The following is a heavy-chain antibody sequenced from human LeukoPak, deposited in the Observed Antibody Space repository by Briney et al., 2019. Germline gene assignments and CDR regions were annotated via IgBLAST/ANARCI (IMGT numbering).Heavy chain of an antibody. CDR3: AGGRLTAVVDY. D-gene: IGHD5-18*01. Sequence: GGSLRLSCAASGFTFSDYYMSWIRQAPGKGLEWVSYISSSGSTIYYADSVKGRFTISRDNAKNSLYLQMSSLRAEDTTVYYCAGGRLTAVVDYWGQGTLVTVSS. CDR2: ISSSGSTI. V-gene: IGHV3-11*04. J-gene: IGHJ4*02. CDR1: GFTFSDYY.